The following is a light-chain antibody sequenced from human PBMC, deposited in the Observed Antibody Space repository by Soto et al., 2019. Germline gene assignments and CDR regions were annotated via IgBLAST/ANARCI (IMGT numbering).Light chain of an antibody. J-gene: IGKJ5*01. CDR1: QSVSSSY. V-gene: IGKV3-20*01. CDR3: QQYGSAPLT. Sequence: EIVLTQAPGTLSLSPGERANLSCRASQSVSSSYVAWDQQKPGQAPRLLCDSASSRATGSPDRFSGSGSGTDFTLTISRLEPEDFAVYSCQQYGSAPLTFGPGTRLEIK. CDR2: SAS.